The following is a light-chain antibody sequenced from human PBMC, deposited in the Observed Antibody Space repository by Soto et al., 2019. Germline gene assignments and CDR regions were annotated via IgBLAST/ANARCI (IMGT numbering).Light chain of an antibody. CDR3: SSFTSSTTLVV. Sequence: QSALTQPASVSGSPGQSITISCTGTSSDIGSFNYISWYQHHPGKAPKLSIYDVTDRPSGVSNRFSGSKSGNTASLTISGLQAEDEADYYCSSFTSSTTLVVFGGGTKVTVL. J-gene: IGLJ2*01. CDR2: DVT. CDR1: SSDIGSFNY. V-gene: IGLV2-14*03.